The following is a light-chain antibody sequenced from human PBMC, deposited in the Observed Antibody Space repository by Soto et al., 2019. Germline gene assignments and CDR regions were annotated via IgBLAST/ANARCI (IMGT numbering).Light chain of an antibody. CDR2: DAS. CDR1: QSISSW. J-gene: IGKJ1*01. Sequence: DIQMTQYPSTLSASVGDRVTITCRAIQSISSWLAWYQQKPGKAPKLLIYDASSLESGVPSRFSGSGSGTEFTLTISSLQPDDFETYYCQQYNSDPWTFGQGTKVDIK. CDR3: QQYNSDPWT. V-gene: IGKV1-5*01.